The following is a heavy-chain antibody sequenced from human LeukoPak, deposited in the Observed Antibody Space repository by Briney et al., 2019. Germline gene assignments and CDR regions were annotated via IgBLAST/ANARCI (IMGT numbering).Heavy chain of an antibody. CDR1: GYTFTGYY. V-gene: IGHV1-2*02. CDR3: ARDSRYSSGWHFDY. CDR2: INPNSGGT. J-gene: IGHJ4*02. Sequence: ASVKVSRKASGYTFTGYYMHWVRQAPGQGLEWMGWINPNSGGTNYAQKFQGRVTMTRDTSISTAYMELSRLRSDDTAVYYCARDSRYSSGWHFDYWGQGTLVTVSS. D-gene: IGHD6-19*01.